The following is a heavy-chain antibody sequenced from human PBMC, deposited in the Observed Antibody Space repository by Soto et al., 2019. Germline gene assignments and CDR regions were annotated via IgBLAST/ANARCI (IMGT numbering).Heavy chain of an antibody. CDR3: ARDRLPTLFDY. CDR1: GYTFTRYC. V-gene: IGHV1-18*01. Sequence: ASVKVSCKASGYTFTRYCISWVRQAPGQGLEWMGWISAYNGNTNYAQKLQGRVTMTTDTSTSTAYMELRSLRSDDTAVYYCARDRLPTLFDYWGQGTLVTVSS. CDR2: ISAYNGNT. J-gene: IGHJ4*02.